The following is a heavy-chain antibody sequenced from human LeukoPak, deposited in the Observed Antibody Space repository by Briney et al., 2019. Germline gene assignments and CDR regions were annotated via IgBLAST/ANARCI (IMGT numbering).Heavy chain of an antibody. Sequence: PGRSRRLSCAASRFAFSSYSMNWVHQAPGKGLAWVSSISSSSSYIYYADSVKGRFTISRDNSKNSLCLQMTSLRAEDTAVYYCARDLVWTRQPFDYWGQGTLVTVSS. CDR1: RFAFSSYS. D-gene: IGHD1-1*01. J-gene: IGHJ4*02. CDR3: ARDLVWTRQPFDY. V-gene: IGHV3-21*01. CDR2: ISSSSSYI.